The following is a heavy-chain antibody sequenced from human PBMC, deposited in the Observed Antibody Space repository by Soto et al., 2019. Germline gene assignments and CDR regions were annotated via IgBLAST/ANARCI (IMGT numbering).Heavy chain of an antibody. V-gene: IGHV1-18*01. CDR3: ARSLRGEDRNDWSYYYYGMDV. Sequence: GASVKVSCKTSGNTFTSYGISWVRQAPGEGLEWMGWISSYSGNTDYAQKLQGRVTMTTDTFTSTAYMELSSLRSDGTAVYYCARSLRGEDRNDWSYYYYGMDVWGQGTTVTVS. CDR1: GNTFTSYG. J-gene: IGHJ6*02. CDR2: ISSYSGNT. D-gene: IGHD1-1*01.